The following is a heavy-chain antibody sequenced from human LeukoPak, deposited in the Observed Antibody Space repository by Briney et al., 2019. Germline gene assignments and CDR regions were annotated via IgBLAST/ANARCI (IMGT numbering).Heavy chain of an antibody. D-gene: IGHD5-24*01. CDR3: ARRDGYNAPLHY. J-gene: IGHJ4*02. CDR2: IYYSGST. V-gene: IGHV4-31*03. Sequence: PSQTLSLTCTVSGGSLSSGGYYWSWIRQHPGKGLEWIGYIYYSGSTYYNPSLKSRVTISVDTSKNQFSLKLSSVTAADTAVYYCARRDGYNAPLHYWGQGTLVTVSS. CDR1: GGSLSSGGYY.